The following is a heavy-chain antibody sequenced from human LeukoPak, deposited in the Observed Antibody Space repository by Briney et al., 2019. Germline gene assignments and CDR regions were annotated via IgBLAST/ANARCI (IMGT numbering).Heavy chain of an antibody. CDR3: ARDYKEGHSSSWFFNWFDP. J-gene: IGHJ5*02. D-gene: IGHD6-13*01. CDR1: GYSISSGYY. CDR2: IYHSGST. V-gene: IGHV4-38-2*02. Sequence: SETLSLTCAVSGYSISSGYYWGWIRQPPGKGLEYIGSIYHSGSTYYNPSLKSRVTISVDTSKNQFSLKLSSVTAADTAVYYCARDYKEGHSSSWFFNWFDPWGQGTLVTVSS.